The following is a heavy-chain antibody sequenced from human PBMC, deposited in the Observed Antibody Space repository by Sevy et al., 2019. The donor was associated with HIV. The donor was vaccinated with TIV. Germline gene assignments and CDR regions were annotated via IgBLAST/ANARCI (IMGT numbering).Heavy chain of an antibody. CDR3: AKDWGTTAISDY. CDR2: ISATGSST. V-gene: IGHV3-23*01. D-gene: IGHD3-16*01. J-gene: IGHJ4*02. CDR1: GFTFSTFA. Sequence: GGSLRLSCAGSGFTFSTFAMSWVRQAPGKGLEWVSAISATGSSTFYSDSVKGRFTNSTDNSKNTLYLQMNSLRADDTAVYYCAKDWGTTAISDYWGQGTLVTVSS.